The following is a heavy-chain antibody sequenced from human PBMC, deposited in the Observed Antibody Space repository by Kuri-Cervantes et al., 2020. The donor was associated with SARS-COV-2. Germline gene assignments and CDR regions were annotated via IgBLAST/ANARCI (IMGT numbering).Heavy chain of an antibody. CDR2: ISYDGSNK. Sequence: GESLKISCAASGFTFSSYAMHWVRQAPGKGLEWVAVISYDGSNKYYADSVKGRFTISRDNSKNTLYLQMNSLRAEDTAVYYCARDSKSITMIVVVSPMLDPWGQGTLVTVSS. J-gene: IGHJ5*02. CDR1: GFTFSSYA. V-gene: IGHV3-30-3*01. CDR3: ARDSKSITMIVVVSPMLDP. D-gene: IGHD3-22*01.